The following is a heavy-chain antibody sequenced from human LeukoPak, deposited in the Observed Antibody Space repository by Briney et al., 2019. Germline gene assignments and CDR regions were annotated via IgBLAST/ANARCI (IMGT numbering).Heavy chain of an antibody. CDR3: ARELYYDSSGYYFSFDY. D-gene: IGHD3-22*01. Sequence: SQTLSLTCTVSGGSISSGSYYWSWIRQPAGKGLEWIGRIYTSGSTNYNPSLKSRVTISVDMSKNQFSLKLSSVTAADTAVYYCARELYYDSSGYYFSFDYWGQGTLVTVSS. CDR2: IYTSGST. V-gene: IGHV4-61*02. CDR1: GGSISSGSYY. J-gene: IGHJ4*02.